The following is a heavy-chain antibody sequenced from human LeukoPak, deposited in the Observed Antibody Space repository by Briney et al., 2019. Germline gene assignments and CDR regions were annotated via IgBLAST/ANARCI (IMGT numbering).Heavy chain of an antibody. CDR3: ARNPYSSSSRYYFDY. CDR2: ISSSSSYI. Sequence: GGSLRLSCAASGFPFSSYSMNWVRQAPGKGLEWVSSISSSSSYIYYADSVKGRFTISGDNAKNSLYLQMNSLRAEDTAVYYCARNPYSSSSRYYFDYWGQGTLVTVSS. CDR1: GFPFSSYS. D-gene: IGHD6-6*01. J-gene: IGHJ4*02. V-gene: IGHV3-21*01.